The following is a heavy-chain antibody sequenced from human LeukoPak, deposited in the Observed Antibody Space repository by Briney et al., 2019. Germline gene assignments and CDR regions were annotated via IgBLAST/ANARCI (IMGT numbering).Heavy chain of an antibody. D-gene: IGHD3-10*01. Sequence: GGSLRLSCVASGFTFSIYGTHWVRQAPGKGLEWVAVIANDAKTTYYADSVKGRFTISRDNSKNTLYLQMNSLRAEDTAVYYCAKAGDMVRGVIIPKYFDYWGRGTLVTVSS. CDR3: AKAGDMVRGVIIPKYFDY. CDR2: IANDAKTT. CDR1: GFTFSIYG. J-gene: IGHJ4*02. V-gene: IGHV3-30*18.